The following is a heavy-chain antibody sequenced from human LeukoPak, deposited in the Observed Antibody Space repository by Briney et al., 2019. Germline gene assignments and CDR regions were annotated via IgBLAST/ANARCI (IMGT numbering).Heavy chain of an antibody. CDR3: AKDTGAGTFDYYYGIDV. CDR2: ISWNSGSI. D-gene: IGHD6-19*01. J-gene: IGHJ6*02. CDR1: GFTFDDYA. V-gene: IGHV3-9*01. Sequence: GRSLRLSCAASGFTFDDYAMHWVRQAPGKGLEWVSGISWNSGSIGYADSVKGRFTISRDNAKNSLYLQMNSLRAEDTALYYCAKDTGAGTFDYYYGIDVWGQGTTVTVSS.